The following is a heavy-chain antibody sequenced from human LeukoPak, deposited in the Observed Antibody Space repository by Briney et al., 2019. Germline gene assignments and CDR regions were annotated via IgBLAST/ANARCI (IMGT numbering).Heavy chain of an antibody. Sequence: KPSETLSLTCTVSGGSISGHYWTWIRQPAGKGLEWIGRIYTSGSTNYNPSLKSRVTMSVDTSKNQFSLKLSSVTAADTAVYYCATDCSSTSCYVGGRSQDYYYYMDVWGKGTTVTVSS. D-gene: IGHD2-2*01. CDR2: IYTSGST. CDR1: GGSISGHY. V-gene: IGHV4-4*07. J-gene: IGHJ6*03. CDR3: ATDCSSTSCYVGGRSQDYYYYMDV.